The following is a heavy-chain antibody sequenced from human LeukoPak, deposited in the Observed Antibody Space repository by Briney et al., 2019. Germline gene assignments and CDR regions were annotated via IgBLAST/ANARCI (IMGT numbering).Heavy chain of an antibody. Sequence: SVKVSCKASGGTFNSYDFSWVRQAPGHGLEWMGRIIPIFGTANYAQKFQGRVTITTDESTSTAYMELSSLRSEDTAVYYCARDRGGATWILFDYWGQGTLVTVSS. CDR3: ARDRGGATWILFDY. J-gene: IGHJ4*02. CDR1: GGTFNSYD. V-gene: IGHV1-69*05. CDR2: IIPIFGTA. D-gene: IGHD5-18*01.